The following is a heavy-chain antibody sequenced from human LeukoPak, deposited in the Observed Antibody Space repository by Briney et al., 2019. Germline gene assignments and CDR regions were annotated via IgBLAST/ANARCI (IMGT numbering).Heavy chain of an antibody. Sequence: GGSLRLSCAASGFTVSSNYMSWVRQAPGTGLECVSVIDNGGNTYYADSVKGRFTISRDNSKNTLYLQMNSLRAEDTAVYYCAKGIVVVISGNAFDIWGQGTMVTVSS. CDR2: IDNGGNT. D-gene: IGHD3-22*01. V-gene: IGHV3-53*01. CDR3: AKGIVVVISGNAFDI. J-gene: IGHJ3*02. CDR1: GFTVSSNY.